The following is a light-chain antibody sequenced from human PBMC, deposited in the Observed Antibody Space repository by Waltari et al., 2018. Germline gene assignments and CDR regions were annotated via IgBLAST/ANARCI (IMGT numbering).Light chain of an antibody. Sequence: EIVLTQSPGTLSLSPGERVTLSCRASQSVRSIYFAWYQQKPGQAPRLLIAGAASRATGIPDRFSGSGSGTDFTLTISRLEPEDFAVYYCQQYDGSTGTFGQGTKVEI. CDR3: QQYDGSTGT. V-gene: IGKV3-20*01. CDR1: QSVRSIY. CDR2: GAA. J-gene: IGKJ1*01.